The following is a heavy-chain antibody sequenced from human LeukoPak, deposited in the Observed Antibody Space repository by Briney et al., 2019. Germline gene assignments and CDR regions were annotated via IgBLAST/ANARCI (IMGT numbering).Heavy chain of an antibody. CDR1: GYTFTKEA. V-gene: IGHV1-18*01. D-gene: IGHD5-18*01. Sequence: ASVKVSCKAVGYTFTKEAISWVRQAPGQGLEWMGWISAYNGDTKYADKFQDRFTMTTDPDRDTAYMELRSLRSDDTAVYYCARGLYSYGAGVAFDIWGQGTMVTVSS. CDR3: ARGLYSYGAGVAFDI. J-gene: IGHJ3*02. CDR2: ISAYNGDT.